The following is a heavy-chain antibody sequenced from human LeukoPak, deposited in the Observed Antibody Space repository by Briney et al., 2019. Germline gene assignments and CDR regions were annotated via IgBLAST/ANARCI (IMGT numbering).Heavy chain of an antibody. J-gene: IGHJ4*02. CDR1: GYTFTSYY. CDR2: INPSGGST. CDR3: AREFYYDSSGYSPDGY. Sequence: ASVKVSCKASGYTFTSYYMHWVRQAPGQGLEWMGIINPSGGSTSYAQKFQGRVTMTRDTSTSTVYMELSSLRSEDTAVYYCAREFYYDSSGYSPDGYWGQGTLVTVSS. V-gene: IGHV1-46*01. D-gene: IGHD3-22*01.